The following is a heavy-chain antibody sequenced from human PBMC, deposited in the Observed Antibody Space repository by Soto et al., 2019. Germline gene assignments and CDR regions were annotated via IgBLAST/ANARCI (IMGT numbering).Heavy chain of an antibody. CDR3: ATSSAGSYYYCGMDI. Sequence: PAESLRISCRGSAYSFTIYCIISVHQMPAKGLEWMGRIDPSDSYTNYSPSFQGHVTISADKSISTAYLQWSSLKASDTAMYYCATSSAGSYYYCGMDIWGQGTTVSISS. CDR2: IDPSDSYT. CDR1: AYSFTIYC. D-gene: IGHD6-13*01. V-gene: IGHV5-10-1*01. J-gene: IGHJ6*02.